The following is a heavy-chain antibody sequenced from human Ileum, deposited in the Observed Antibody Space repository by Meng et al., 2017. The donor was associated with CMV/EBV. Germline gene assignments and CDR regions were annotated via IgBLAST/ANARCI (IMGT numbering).Heavy chain of an antibody. Sequence: ASGFTFSDSNIHWVSQASGKGREWLGRIRTKHNNYATAYVASVTGRFTISRDDSKNTAYLQMNSLKTEDTAVYYCARFEWRPSMIDWGQGILVTVSS. CDR3: ARFEWRPSMID. V-gene: IGHV3-73*01. D-gene: IGHD3-16*01. J-gene: IGHJ4*02. CDR1: GFTFSDSN. CDR2: IRTKHNNYAT.